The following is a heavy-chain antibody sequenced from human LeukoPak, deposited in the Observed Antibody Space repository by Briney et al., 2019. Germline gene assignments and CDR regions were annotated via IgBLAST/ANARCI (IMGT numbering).Heavy chain of an antibody. CDR3: ARDRRPYCGSDCYSYFDY. V-gene: IGHV3-30-3*01. CDR2: ISYDGSNK. Sequence: GGSLRLSCAASGFTFSSYAMHWVRQAPGKGLEWVAVISYDGSNKYYADSVKGRFTISRDNSKNTLYLQMNSLRAEDTAVYYCARDRRPYCGSDCYSYFDYWGQGTLVTVSS. J-gene: IGHJ4*02. D-gene: IGHD2-21*02. CDR1: GFTFSSYA.